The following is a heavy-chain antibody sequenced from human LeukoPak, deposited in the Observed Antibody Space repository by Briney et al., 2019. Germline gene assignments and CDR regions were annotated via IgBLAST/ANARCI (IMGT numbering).Heavy chain of an antibody. D-gene: IGHD5/OR15-5a*01. CDR3: ARGDVYDWGAFDI. V-gene: IGHV4-34*01. J-gene: IGHJ3*02. Sequence: SETLSLTCAAYGGSFSGYYWSWIRQPPGKGLEWIGEINHSGSTNYNPSLKSRVTISVDTSKNQFSLKLSSVTAADTAVYYCARGDVYDWGAFDIWGQGTRVTVSS. CDR1: GGSFSGYY. CDR2: INHSGST.